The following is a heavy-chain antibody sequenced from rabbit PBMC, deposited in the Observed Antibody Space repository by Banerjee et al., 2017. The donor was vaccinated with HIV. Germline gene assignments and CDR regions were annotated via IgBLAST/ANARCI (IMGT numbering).Heavy chain of an antibody. J-gene: IGHJ4*01. V-gene: IGHV1S40*01. CDR2: IYTTIGDT. CDR3: ARGFGSGIL. CDR1: GFSFSNNYW. Sequence: QSLEESGGDLVKPGASLTLTCTASGFSFSNNYWICWVRQAPGKGLELSACIYTTIGDTYYASWAKGRFTISKTSSTTVTLQMTSLTAADTATYFCARGFGSGILWGPGTLVTVS. D-gene: IGHD5-1*01.